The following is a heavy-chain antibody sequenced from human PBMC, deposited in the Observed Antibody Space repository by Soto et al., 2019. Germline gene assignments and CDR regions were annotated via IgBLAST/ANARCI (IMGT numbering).Heavy chain of an antibody. J-gene: IGHJ5*02. Sequence: QITLKESGPTLVRPTQTLTLTCTFSGFSLSTTGVGVGWIRQPPGKALEWLAFIYWDDDKRYSPSLKRRLTITKDTAKNDVTLTMTIAAPVATATYCSALRLRDYGLGRDRANDCDPWGQGTLVTVSS. V-gene: IGHV2-5*02. CDR3: ALRLRDYGLGRDRANDCDP. CDR1: GFSLSTTGVG. CDR2: IYWDDDK. D-gene: IGHD3-10*01.